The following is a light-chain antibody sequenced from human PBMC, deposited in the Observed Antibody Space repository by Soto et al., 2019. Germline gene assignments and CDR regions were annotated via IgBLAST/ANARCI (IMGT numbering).Light chain of an antibody. CDR2: ANS. CDR1: SYNIGAGYD. Sequence: CVRKQPPSVSGAPGPRVTISCSGSSYNIGAGYDVQWYRQFPGTAPKLIIYANSDRPSGVPDRFSGSKSGTSASLAITGLQAEDESYYYYQSYDNRLIVSTVFCTGTKVTGL. V-gene: IGLV1-40*01. J-gene: IGLJ1*01. CDR3: QSYDNRLIVSTV.